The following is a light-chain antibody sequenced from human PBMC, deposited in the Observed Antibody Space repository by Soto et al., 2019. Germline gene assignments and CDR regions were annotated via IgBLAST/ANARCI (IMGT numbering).Light chain of an antibody. CDR3: QYYDSGLSASYV. CDR2: HNS. V-gene: IGLV1-40*01. J-gene: IGLJ1*01. CDR1: SSNIGAGYD. Sequence: QSVLTQPPSVCGAPGQRVTISCTGSSSNIGAGYDVHWYQQLPGTAPKLLIYHNSDRPSGVPDRFSGSNSGTSASLAITGLQAEDEAVYYSQYYDSGLSASYVCGTGTKVTV.